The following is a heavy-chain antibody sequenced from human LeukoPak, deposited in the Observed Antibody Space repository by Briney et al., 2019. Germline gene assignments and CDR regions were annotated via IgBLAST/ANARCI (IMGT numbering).Heavy chain of an antibody. CDR1: GGSISSYY. D-gene: IGHD3-10*01. J-gene: IGHJ5*02. V-gene: IGHV4-59*12. Sequence: SETLSLTCTVSGGSISSYYWSWIRQPPGKGLEWIGYIYHSGSTNYNPSLKSRVTISVDTSKNQFSLKLSSVTAADTAVYYCARDEGSGWFDPWGQGTLVTVSS. CDR3: ARDEGSGWFDP. CDR2: IYHSGST.